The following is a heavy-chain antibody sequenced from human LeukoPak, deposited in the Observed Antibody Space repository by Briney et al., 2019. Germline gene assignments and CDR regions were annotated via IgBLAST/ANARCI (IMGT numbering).Heavy chain of an antibody. CDR3: AKGLGYCRSTSCPSWSY. CDR2: ISGSGGST. V-gene: IGHV3-23*01. D-gene: IGHD2-2*01. Sequence: PGGSLRLSCAASGFTFSSNAMSWVRQAPGKGLEWVSAISGSGGSTYYADSVKGRFTISRDNSKDTLYLQMNSLRAEDTAVYYCAKGLGYCRSTSCPSWSYWGQGTLVTVSS. CDR1: GFTFSSNA. J-gene: IGHJ4*02.